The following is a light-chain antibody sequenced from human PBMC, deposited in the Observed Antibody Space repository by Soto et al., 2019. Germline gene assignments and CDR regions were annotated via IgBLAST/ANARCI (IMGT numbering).Light chain of an antibody. V-gene: IGKV3-15*01. CDR3: QQYNEWPWT. Sequence: EIVLTPSPATLSLSPRERATLXCRASQSISSSDLAWYQHRPGQAPRLLIYAASTRATGIPARFSGSGSGTESTLTISSLQSADFAVYFCQQYNEWPWTVGQGTKVDIK. CDR1: QSISSSD. CDR2: AAS. J-gene: IGKJ1*01.